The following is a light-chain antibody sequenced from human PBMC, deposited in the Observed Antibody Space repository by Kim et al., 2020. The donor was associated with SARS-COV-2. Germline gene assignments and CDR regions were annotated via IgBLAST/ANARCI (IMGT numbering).Light chain of an antibody. V-gene: IGKV3-20*01. CDR1: QSVSSSY. J-gene: IGKJ1*01. Sequence: EIVLTQSPGTLSLSPGERATLSCRASQSVSSSYLAWYQQKPGQAPRLLIYGASSRATGIPDRFSGSVSGTDFTLTISRLEPEDFAVYYCQQYEAFGQGTKVEIK. CDR3: QQYEA. CDR2: GAS.